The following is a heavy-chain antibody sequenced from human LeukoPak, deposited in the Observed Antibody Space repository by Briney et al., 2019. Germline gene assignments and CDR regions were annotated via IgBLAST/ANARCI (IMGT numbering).Heavy chain of an antibody. CDR1: GFAVSSNY. CDR2: IYSCGST. D-gene: IGHD3-22*01. J-gene: IGHJ3*02. Sequence: GGSLRLSCAASGFAVSSNYMSWVRQAPGKGLEWVSVIYSCGSTYYADSVKGRFTISRDNSKNTLYLQMNSLRAEDTAVYYCARGYYYNTPGPYLDAFDIWGQGTPVTVPS. CDR3: ARGYYYNTPGPYLDAFDI. V-gene: IGHV3-66*01.